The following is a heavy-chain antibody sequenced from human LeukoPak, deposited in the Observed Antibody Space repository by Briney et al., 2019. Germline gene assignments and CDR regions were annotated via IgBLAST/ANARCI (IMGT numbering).Heavy chain of an antibody. CDR1: GGTFSSYA. J-gene: IGHJ6*03. V-gene: IGHV1-69*13. Sequence: SVKVSCKASGGTFSSYAISWVRQAPGQGLEWMGRIIPIFGTANYAQKFQGRVTITADESTSTAYMELSSLRSEDTAVYYCATIVATRHYYYYMDVWGKGTTVTIS. CDR2: IIPIFGTA. D-gene: IGHD5-12*01. CDR3: ATIVATRHYYYYMDV.